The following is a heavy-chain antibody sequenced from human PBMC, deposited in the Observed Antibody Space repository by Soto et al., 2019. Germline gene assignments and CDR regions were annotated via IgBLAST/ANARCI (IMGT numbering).Heavy chain of an antibody. V-gene: IGHV4-39*01. CDR1: GGSISSSTYY. D-gene: IGHD3-16*01. CDR3: ARRFVGALDY. J-gene: IGHJ4*02. CDR2: IYYSGST. Sequence: SETLSLTCTVSGGSISSSTYYWAWIRQPPGKGLEWIGSIYYSGSTYYNPSLESRVTISVDTSKNQFSLELSSVTAADTAVYFCARRFVGALDYWGQGTLVTVSS.